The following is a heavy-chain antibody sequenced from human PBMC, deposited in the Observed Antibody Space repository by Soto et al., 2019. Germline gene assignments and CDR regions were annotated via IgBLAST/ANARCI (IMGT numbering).Heavy chain of an antibody. J-gene: IGHJ4*01. CDR2: LIPFLGTA. CDR1: GGTCSSYA. D-gene: IGHD2-15*01. V-gene: IGHV1-69*11. Sequence: QVQLVQSGAEVKKPGSSVKVSCNASGGTCSSYAISWVRPAPAQGLEWMGGLIPFLGTAYYAQKLPGRVTITAAASTSTAYMELSSLRSEDTAVYYCARESRYCSGGSCYFLPGIDYWGQGTLVTVSS. CDR3: ARESRYCSGGSCYFLPGIDY.